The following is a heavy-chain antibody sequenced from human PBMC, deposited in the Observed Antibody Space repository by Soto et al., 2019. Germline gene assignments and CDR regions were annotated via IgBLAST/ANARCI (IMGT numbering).Heavy chain of an antibody. CDR3: ARGYSYDKYNWFDP. D-gene: IGHD5-18*01. V-gene: IGHV1-69*02. CDR1: GGTFSSYT. J-gene: IGHJ5*02. CDR2: IIPILGIA. Sequence: GASVKVSCKASGGTFSSYTISWVRQAPGQGLEWMGRIIPILGIANYAQKFQGRVTITADKSTSTAYMELSSLRSEDTAVYYCARGYSYDKYNWFDPWGQGTLVTVSS.